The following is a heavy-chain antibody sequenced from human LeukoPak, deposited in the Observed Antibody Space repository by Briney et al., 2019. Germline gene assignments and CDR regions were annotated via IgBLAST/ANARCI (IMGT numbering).Heavy chain of an antibody. CDR2: ITSSGTHI. Sequence: GGSLRLSCAASGFTFSSFNMNWVRQAPGKAMEWVSSITSSGTHIFYADSVRGRFTISRDNAKNSLYLQMDSLGPDDTAVYYCVKSRPRNMITFGGVERWFDPWGQGTLVTVSS. J-gene: IGHJ5*02. D-gene: IGHD3-16*01. V-gene: IGHV3-21*01. CDR1: GFTFSSFN. CDR3: VKSRPRNMITFGGVERWFDP.